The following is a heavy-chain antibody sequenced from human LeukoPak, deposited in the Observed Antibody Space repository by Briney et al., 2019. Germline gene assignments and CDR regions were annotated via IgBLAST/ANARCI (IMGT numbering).Heavy chain of an antibody. Sequence: GESLRLSCAASGFTFSNYGMHWVRQAPGKGLQWVSGINWNGGSTGYADSVKGRFTISRDNAKNSLYLQMNSLRAEDTALYYCATERGIYAFDYWGQGTLVTVSS. D-gene: IGHD2/OR15-2a*01. J-gene: IGHJ4*02. CDR1: GFTFSNYG. V-gene: IGHV3-20*04. CDR2: INWNGGST. CDR3: ATERGIYAFDY.